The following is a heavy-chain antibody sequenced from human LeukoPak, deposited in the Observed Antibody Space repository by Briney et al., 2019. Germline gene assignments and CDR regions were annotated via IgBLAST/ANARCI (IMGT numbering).Heavy chain of an antibody. V-gene: IGHV3-23*01. CDR2: ISGGVGDT. D-gene: IGHD6-19*01. CDR3: AKSYSGWYAIDY. Sequence: GGSLRLSCSVSGFTFSSYAMSWVRQAPGKGLEWVSAISGGVGDTHYADSVMGRFTISRDDSKNTVFLQMNSLRAEDTALYYCAKSYSGWYAIDYWGQGTLVTVSS. J-gene: IGHJ4*02. CDR1: GFTFSSYA.